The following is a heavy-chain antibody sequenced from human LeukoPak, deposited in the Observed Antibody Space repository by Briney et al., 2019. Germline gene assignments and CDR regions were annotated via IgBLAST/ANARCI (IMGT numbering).Heavy chain of an antibody. V-gene: IGHV4-34*01. CDR3: ARETMTTVTTDYFDY. D-gene: IGHD4-11*01. J-gene: IGHJ4*02. Sequence: GSLRLSCAASGFTFSSYAMSWIRQPPGKGLEWIGEINHSGSTNYNPSLKSRVTISVDTSENQFSLKLSSVTAADTAVYYCARETMTTVTTDYFDYWGQGTLVTVSS. CDR2: INHSGST. CDR1: GFTFSSYA.